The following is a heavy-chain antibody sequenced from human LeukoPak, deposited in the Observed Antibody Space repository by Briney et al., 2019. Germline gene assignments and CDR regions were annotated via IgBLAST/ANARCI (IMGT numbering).Heavy chain of an antibody. J-gene: IGHJ4*02. CDR1: GYTFTSYD. D-gene: IGHD6-13*01. CDR3: ARGRGAAGLDY. CDR2: INPNSGGT. V-gene: IGHV1-2*02. Sequence: ASVKVSCKASGYTFTSYDINWARQATGQGLEWMGWINPNSGGTNYAQKFQGRVTMTRDTSISTAYMELSRLRSDDTAVYYCARGRGAAGLDYWGQGTLVTVSS.